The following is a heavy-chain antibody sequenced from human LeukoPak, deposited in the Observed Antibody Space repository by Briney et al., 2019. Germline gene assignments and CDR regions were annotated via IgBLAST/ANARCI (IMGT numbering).Heavy chain of an antibody. CDR2: IYYSGST. CDR3: ARLNSLTAVDTAMAILDY. D-gene: IGHD5-18*01. V-gene: IGHV4-59*08. Sequence: SETLSLTCTVSGGSISSYYWSWIRQPPGKGLEWIGYIYYSGSTNYNPSLKSRVTISVDTSKNQFSLKLSSVTAADPAVYYCARLNSLTAVDTAMAILDYWGQGTLVTVSS. CDR1: GGSISSYY. J-gene: IGHJ4*02.